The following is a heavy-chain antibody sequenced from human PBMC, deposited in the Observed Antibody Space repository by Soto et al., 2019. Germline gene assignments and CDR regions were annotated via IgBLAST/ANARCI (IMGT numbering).Heavy chain of an antibody. Sequence: GESLKISCKGSGYSFTSYWIGWVRQMPGKGLEWMGIIYPGDSDTRYSPSFQGQVTISADKSISTAYLQWSSLKASDTAMYYCARYDYIWGSYRLVDYWGQGTLVTVSS. CDR3: ARYDYIWGSYRLVDY. CDR2: IYPGDSDT. D-gene: IGHD3-16*02. CDR1: GYSFTSYW. V-gene: IGHV5-51*01. J-gene: IGHJ4*02.